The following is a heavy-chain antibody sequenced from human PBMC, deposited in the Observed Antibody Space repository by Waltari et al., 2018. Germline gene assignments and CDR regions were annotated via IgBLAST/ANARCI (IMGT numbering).Heavy chain of an antibody. D-gene: IGHD3-10*01. CDR1: GGSLSISSYY. J-gene: IGHJ4*02. Sequence: QLQLQESGPGLVKPSETLSLTCTVSGGSLSISSYYLGWIRQHPGQGLECIVSIYYSGSTYYDPSLKIRVTISVDTSKNQFSLNLSSVTAADTAVYYCARSPGNVLLWFGELNYFDYWGQGTLVTVSS. V-gene: IGHV4-39*01. CDR3: ARSPGNVLLWFGELNYFDY. CDR2: IYYSGST.